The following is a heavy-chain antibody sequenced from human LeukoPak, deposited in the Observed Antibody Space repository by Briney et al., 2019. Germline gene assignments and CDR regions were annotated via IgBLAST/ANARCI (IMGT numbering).Heavy chain of an antibody. CDR3: ARSSDLYYYYMDV. V-gene: IGHV3-9*03. D-gene: IGHD6-19*01. J-gene: IGHJ6*03. Sequence: GGSLRLSCAASGFTFDDYAMHWVRQAPGKGLEWVSGISWSSNTIVYADSVKGRFTISRDNDKNSLYLQMNSLRAEDMALYYCARSSDLYYYYMDVWGKGTTVTVSS. CDR2: ISWSSNTI. CDR1: GFTFDDYA.